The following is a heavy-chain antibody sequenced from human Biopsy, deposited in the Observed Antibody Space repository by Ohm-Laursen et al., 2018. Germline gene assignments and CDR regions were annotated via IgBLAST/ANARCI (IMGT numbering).Heavy chain of an antibody. CDR2: IFKDGKT. Sequence: SETLSLTCAVSGYSISSDYRWGWIRQAPGKTLEWLGNIFKDGKTHYNPSLRSRLIILIDTSKNQFSLMMTSVSGADTAVYFCGRVGSGWAPFDKWGPGTLVTVSS. V-gene: IGHV4-38-2*01. CDR1: GYSISSDYR. J-gene: IGHJ4*02. CDR3: GRVGSGWAPFDK. D-gene: IGHD6-19*01.